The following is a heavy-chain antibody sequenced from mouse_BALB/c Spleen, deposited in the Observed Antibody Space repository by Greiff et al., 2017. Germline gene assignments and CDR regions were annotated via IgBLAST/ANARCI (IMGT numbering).Heavy chain of an antibody. Sequence: QVQLKQSGAELMKPGASVKISCKATGYTFSSYWIEWVKQRPGHGLEWIGEILPGSGSTNYNEKFKGKATFTADTSSNTAYMQLSSLTSEDSAVYYCARRYGNFPWFAYWGQGTLVTVSA. V-gene: IGHV1-9*01. J-gene: IGHJ3*01. CDR1: GYTFSSYW. CDR2: ILPGSGST. CDR3: ARRYGNFPWFAY. D-gene: IGHD2-1*01.